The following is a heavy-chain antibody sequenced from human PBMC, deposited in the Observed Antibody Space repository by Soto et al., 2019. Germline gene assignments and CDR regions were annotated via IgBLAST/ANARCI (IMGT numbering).Heavy chain of an antibody. CDR2: INHSGST. CDR1: GGSFSGYY. J-gene: IGHJ4*02. CDR3: ARGPLEATYYVE. D-gene: IGHD4-17*01. Sequence: LSETLSLTCAVYGGSFSGYYWSWIRQPPGKGLEWIGEINHSGSTNYNPSLKSRVTISVDTSKNQFSLKLSSVTAADTAVYYCARGPLEATYYVEWGQGTLVTVSS. V-gene: IGHV4-34*01.